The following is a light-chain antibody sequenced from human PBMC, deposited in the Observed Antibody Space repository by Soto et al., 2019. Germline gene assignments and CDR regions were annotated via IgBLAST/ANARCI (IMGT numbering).Light chain of an antibody. CDR3: QQANTIPWT. CDR2: AAS. Sequence: IPMTQTPSSVSASVGERVTITCRASQGISTWLAWYQLKPGQAPKLLIYAASTLQSGVPSRFSGSGSGTDFTLTISSLQPEDFATYSCQQANTIPWTFGQGTKVEV. CDR1: QGISTW. V-gene: IGKV1-12*02. J-gene: IGKJ1*01.